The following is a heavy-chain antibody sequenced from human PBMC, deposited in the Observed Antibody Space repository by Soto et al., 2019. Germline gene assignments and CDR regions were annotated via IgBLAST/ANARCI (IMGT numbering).Heavy chain of an antibody. CDR1: GYTFTDYA. Sequence: QVQLVQSGAEVKKPGASVKVFCKASGYTFTDYAIHWVRPAPGQRLELMGWIAPGNGNTKYSQNFQGRVTITRDTSATTAYMELSSLRSEDTAVYYCAKGSRMWTPDYWGQGTLVTVSS. CDR3: AKGSRMWTPDY. V-gene: IGHV1-3*01. D-gene: IGHD2-21*01. J-gene: IGHJ4*02. CDR2: IAPGNGNT.